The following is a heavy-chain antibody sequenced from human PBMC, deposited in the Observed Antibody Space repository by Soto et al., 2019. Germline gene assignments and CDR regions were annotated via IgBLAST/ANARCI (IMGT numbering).Heavy chain of an antibody. CDR2: ISGSGGST. J-gene: IGHJ6*02. D-gene: IGHD6-19*01. V-gene: IGHV3-23*01. CDR3: AKVENGLGIAVAGPKDYYYYGMDV. CDR1: GFTFSSYS. Sequence: PGGSLRLSCAASGFTFSSYSMSWVRQAPGKGLEWVSAISGSGGSTYYADSVKGRFTISRDNSKNTLYLQMNSLRAEDTAVYYCAKVENGLGIAVAGPKDYYYYGMDVWGQGTTVTVSS.